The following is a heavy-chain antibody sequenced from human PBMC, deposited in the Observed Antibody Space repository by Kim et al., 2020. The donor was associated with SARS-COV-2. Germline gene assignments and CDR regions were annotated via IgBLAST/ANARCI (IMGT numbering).Heavy chain of an antibody. CDR3: ARVLPYDCSSTSCYDAFDI. V-gene: IGHV3-53*01. D-gene: IGHD2-2*01. Sequence: GRFTISRENSTNTLYLQRNSLRAEDTAVYYCARVLPYDCSSTSCYDAFDIWGQGTMVTVSS. J-gene: IGHJ3*02.